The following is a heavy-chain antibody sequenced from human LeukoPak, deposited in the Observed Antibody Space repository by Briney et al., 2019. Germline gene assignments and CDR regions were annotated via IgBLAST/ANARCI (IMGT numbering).Heavy chain of an antibody. Sequence: SETLSLTCAVSGGSIIRTDSYWGWIRQSPGKGLEWIGSIYYSGSTHYNLSLKSRLTISVDTSKNEFSLGLRFVTIADTAVYYCARNRSDCSGGSCSFTGFDYWGQGTLVSVSS. CDR3: ARNRSDCSGGSCSFTGFDY. D-gene: IGHD2-15*01. CDR2: IYYSGST. V-gene: IGHV4-39*01. CDR1: GGSIIRTDSY. J-gene: IGHJ4*02.